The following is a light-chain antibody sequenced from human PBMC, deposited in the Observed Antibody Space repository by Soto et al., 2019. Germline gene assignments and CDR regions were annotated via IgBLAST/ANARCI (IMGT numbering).Light chain of an antibody. CDR2: TAS. CDR1: QDISSY. CDR3: QQLNNYPRT. Sequence: DIQFTQSPSFLSASIGDRVTISCRASQDISSYLAWYQLKPGKAPKILISTASTLQSGVPSRFSGSGSGTEFTLTISRLQPEDFETYYCQQLNNYPRTFGQGTKVDIK. V-gene: IGKV1-9*01. J-gene: IGKJ1*01.